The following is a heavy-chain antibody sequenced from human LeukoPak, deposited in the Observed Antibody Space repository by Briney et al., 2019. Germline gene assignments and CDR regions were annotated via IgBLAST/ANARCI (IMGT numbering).Heavy chain of an antibody. V-gene: IGHV4-30-4*07. Sequence: SETLSLTCAVSGASISSSGYSWWWVRQPPGKGLEWIGYVYYSGTTYYNPSLNSRLTISADTSKNQFFLKLSSVTAADTAVYYCARVAPALNWFDPWGQGTLVTVSS. CDR2: VYYSGTT. CDR1: GASISSSGYS. J-gene: IGHJ5*02. D-gene: IGHD1-14*01. CDR3: ARVAPALNWFDP.